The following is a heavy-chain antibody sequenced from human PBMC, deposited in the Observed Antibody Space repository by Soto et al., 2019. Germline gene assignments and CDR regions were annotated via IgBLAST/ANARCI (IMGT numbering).Heavy chain of an antibody. CDR2: INAGNGNT. D-gene: IGHD6-19*01. CDR1: GYTFTGYA. Sequence: QVQLVQSGAEEKKPGASVKVSCKGSGYTFTGYAMHWVRQAPGQRLEWMGWINAGNGNTKYSQTFQGRVTITRDTSASTAYMELSSLRSEDTAVYYCARAVAVPADFDYWGQGTLVTVSS. J-gene: IGHJ4*02. V-gene: IGHV1-3*05. CDR3: ARAVAVPADFDY.